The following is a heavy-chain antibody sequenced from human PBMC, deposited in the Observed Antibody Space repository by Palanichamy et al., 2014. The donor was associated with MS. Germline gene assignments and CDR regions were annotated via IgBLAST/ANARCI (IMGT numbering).Heavy chain of an antibody. V-gene: IGHV4-30-4*01. J-gene: IGHJ4*02. CDR2: IYYRGNS. D-gene: IGHD3-10*01. CDR1: GDSITSGDYF. Sequence: QDRGPGLVKTSQTLSLTCSISGDSITSGDYFWAWIRQPPGKGLEWIGYIYYRGNSYYNPSLESRLSMSIDTSKSQFSLNLSSVTAADTAVYFCARGITYVDFWGQGALVTVSS. CDR3: ARGITYVDF.